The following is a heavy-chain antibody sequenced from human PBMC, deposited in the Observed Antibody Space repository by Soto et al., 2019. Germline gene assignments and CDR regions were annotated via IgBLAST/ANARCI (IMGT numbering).Heavy chain of an antibody. J-gene: IGHJ4*02. CDR3: ARDATPYYYDSSGYYYSYFDY. CDR2: IIPIFGTA. Sequence: QVQLVQSGAEVKKPGSSVKDSCKASGGTFSSYAISWVRQAPGQGLEWMGGIIPIFGTANYAQKFQGRVTITADESTSTAYMELSSLRSEDTAVYYCARDATPYYYDSSGYYYSYFDYWGQGTLVTVSS. CDR1: GGTFSSYA. V-gene: IGHV1-69*01. D-gene: IGHD3-22*01.